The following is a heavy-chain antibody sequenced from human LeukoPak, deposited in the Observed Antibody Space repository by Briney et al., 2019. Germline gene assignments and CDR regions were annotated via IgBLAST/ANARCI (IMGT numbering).Heavy chain of an antibody. D-gene: IGHD6-19*01. CDR2: ISSGGSSI. V-gene: IGHV3-11*01. CDR3: ARGDWYSFDY. J-gene: IGHJ4*02. CDR1: GFTFSDYY. Sequence: GGSLRLSCAASGFTFSDYYMNWIRQAPGKGLEWVSYISSGGSSIYYADPVKGRFTISRDNAKSSLYMQMNSLKAEDTAVYYCARGDWYSFDYWGQGTLVTVSS.